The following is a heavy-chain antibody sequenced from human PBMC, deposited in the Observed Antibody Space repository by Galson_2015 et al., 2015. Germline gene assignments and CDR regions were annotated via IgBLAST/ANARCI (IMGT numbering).Heavy chain of an antibody. CDR3: ARHGIGRTNWFDP. Sequence: QSGAEVKKPGESLRISCTGSGYSFPTYWIGWARQMPGKGLEWMGIIYPGDYDTRYSPSFQGHVTISADKSINTAYLQWSSLKASDTAMYFCARHGIGRTNWFDPWGPGTLVTVSS. V-gene: IGHV5-51*01. CDR1: GYSFPTYW. CDR2: IYPGDYDT. J-gene: IGHJ5*02. D-gene: IGHD1-26*01.